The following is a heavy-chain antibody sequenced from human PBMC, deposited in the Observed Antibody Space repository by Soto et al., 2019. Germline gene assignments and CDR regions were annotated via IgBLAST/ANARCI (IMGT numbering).Heavy chain of an antibody. CDR3: ASAVLPFFDWLLPEVDY. D-gene: IGHD3-3*01. J-gene: IGHJ4*02. CDR1: GFTFSGYW. V-gene: IGHV3-7*05. Sequence: EVQLVESGGGLVQPGGSLRLSCAASGFTFSGYWMSWVRQAPGKGLEWVANIKQDGSEKYYVDSVKGRFTISRDNAKNSLYLHMNSLRAEDTAVYYRASAVLPFFDWLLPEVDYWGQGTLVTVSS. CDR2: IKQDGSEK.